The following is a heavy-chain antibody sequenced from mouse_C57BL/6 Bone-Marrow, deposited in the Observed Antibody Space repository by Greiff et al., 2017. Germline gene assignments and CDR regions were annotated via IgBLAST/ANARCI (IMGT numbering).Heavy chain of an antibody. D-gene: IGHD1-1*01. CDR2: IYPGDGDT. Sequence: QVQLQQSGPELVKPGASVKISCKASGYAFSSSWVNWVKQRPGKGLEWIGRIYPGDGDTNYNGKFKGKATLTADKSSSTAYMQLSSLTSEDSAVYFCARKDYGSSYSAMDYWGQGTSVTVSS. CDR3: ARKDYGSSYSAMDY. J-gene: IGHJ4*01. CDR1: GYAFSSSW. V-gene: IGHV1-82*01.